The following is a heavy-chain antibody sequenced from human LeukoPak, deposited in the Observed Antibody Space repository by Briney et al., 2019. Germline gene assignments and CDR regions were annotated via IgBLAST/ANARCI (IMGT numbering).Heavy chain of an antibody. D-gene: IGHD1-26*01. CDR2: ISSSGSTI. J-gene: IGHJ5*02. CDR3: ARHSGSYRQLFDP. CDR1: GFTLSDYY. V-gene: IGHV3-11*01. Sequence: KSGGSLRLSCAASGFTLSDYYMSWIRQAPGKGLEWVSYISSSGSTIYYADSVKGRFTISRDNAKNSLYLQMNSLRAEDTAVYYCARHSGSYRQLFDPWGQGTLVTVSS.